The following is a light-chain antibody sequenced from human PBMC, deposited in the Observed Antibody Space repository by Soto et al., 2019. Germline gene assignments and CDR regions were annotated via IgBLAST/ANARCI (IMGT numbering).Light chain of an antibody. CDR2: EAS. Sequence: EIKMTQSPPTLSASVGDRVTITCQASQSISRTLAWYQQKPGKAPKLLIFEASTLESGVPSRFSGSGSGTESTLTVSSLQPDDFATYYCQQYNRFSTFGQGTKVDIK. CDR1: QSISRT. CDR3: QQYNRFST. V-gene: IGKV1-5*01. J-gene: IGKJ1*01.